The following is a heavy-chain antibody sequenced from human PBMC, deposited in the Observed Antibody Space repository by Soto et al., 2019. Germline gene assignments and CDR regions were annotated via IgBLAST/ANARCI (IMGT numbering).Heavy chain of an antibody. CDR1: GFTFSSYA. CDR2: ISYDGSNK. J-gene: IGHJ4*02. CDR3: ARRGGKFDY. V-gene: IGHV3-30-3*01. D-gene: IGHD3-16*01. Sequence: GGSLRLSCAASGFTFSSYAMHWVRQAPGKGLEWVAVISYDGSNKYYADSVKGRFTISRDNSKNTLYLQMNSLRAEDTAVYYCARRGGKFDYWGQGTLVTVSS.